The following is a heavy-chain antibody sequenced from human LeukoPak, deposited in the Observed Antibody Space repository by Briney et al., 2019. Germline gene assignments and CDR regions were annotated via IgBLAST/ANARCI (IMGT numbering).Heavy chain of an antibody. CDR3: AKPPTPLFYYYGMDV. J-gene: IGHJ6*02. CDR2: ISYDGSNK. D-gene: IGHD2-15*01. V-gene: IGHV3-30*18. Sequence: GRSLRLSCAASGFTFRSYGMHWVRQAPGKGLEWVAVISYDGSNKHYVDSVKGRFSISRDNSKNTLYLQMNSLRAEDTAVYYCAKPPTPLFYYYGMDVWGQGTTVTVSS. CDR1: GFTFRSYG.